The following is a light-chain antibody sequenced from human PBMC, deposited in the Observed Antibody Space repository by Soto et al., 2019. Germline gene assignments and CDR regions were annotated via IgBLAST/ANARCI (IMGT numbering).Light chain of an antibody. CDR1: QSVSSSY. Sequence: EIVLTQSPGTLSLSPGERATLSCRASQSVSSSYLAWYQQKPGQAPRLLIYGASSRATGIPDRFSGSGSGTDFTLTISRLEPEAFAVYYCQQYGSSPYTFGQGKKLDIK. J-gene: IGKJ2*01. CDR2: GAS. CDR3: QQYGSSPYT. V-gene: IGKV3-20*01.